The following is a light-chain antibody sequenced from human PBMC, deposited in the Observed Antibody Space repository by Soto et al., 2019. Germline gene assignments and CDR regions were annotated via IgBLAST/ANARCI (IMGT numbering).Light chain of an antibody. CDR1: QSVRSER. V-gene: IGKV3-15*01. CDR2: DAS. CDR3: QQYNNWPDT. Sequence: EIVLTQSPDTLSLSPGARAPLSCRASQSVRSERLAWYQQKPGQAPRLVIFDASTRATGIPARFSGSGSGTEFTLTISSLQSEDFAVYYCQQYNNWPDTFGQGTRLEI. J-gene: IGKJ5*01.